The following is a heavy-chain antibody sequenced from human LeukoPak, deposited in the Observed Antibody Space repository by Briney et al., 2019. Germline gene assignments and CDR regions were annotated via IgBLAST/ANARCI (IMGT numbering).Heavy chain of an antibody. CDR2: IIPIFGTA. Sequence: GASVKVSCKASGGTFSSYAISWVRQAPGQGLEWMGGIIPIFGTANYAQKFQGRVTITADESTSTAYMELSSLRSEDTAVYYCASGYCSSTSCYGGFGYFDYWSQGTLVTVSS. CDR3: ASGYCSSTSCYGGFGYFDY. D-gene: IGHD2-2*01. CDR1: GGTFSSYA. J-gene: IGHJ4*02. V-gene: IGHV1-69*13.